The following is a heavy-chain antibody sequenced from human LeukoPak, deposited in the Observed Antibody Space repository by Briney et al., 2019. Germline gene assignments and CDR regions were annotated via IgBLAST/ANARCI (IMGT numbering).Heavy chain of an antibody. CDR3: ARDFGDLDAFDV. CDR2: ISADSST. CDR1: GFTFGTYA. V-gene: IGHV3-23*01. Sequence: GGSLRLSCSASGFTFGTYAMSRVRQAPGKGLEWVSAISADSSTFYADSVRGRFIVSRDNSKNTLYLQMSSLRAEDTALYYCARDFGDLDAFDVWGQGTMVTVSS. J-gene: IGHJ3*01. D-gene: IGHD4-17*01.